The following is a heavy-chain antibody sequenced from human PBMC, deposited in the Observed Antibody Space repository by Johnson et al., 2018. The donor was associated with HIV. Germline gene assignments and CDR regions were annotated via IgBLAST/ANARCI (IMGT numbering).Heavy chain of an antibody. V-gene: IGHV3-30*02. D-gene: IGHD1-26*01. CDR1: GFTFSDYY. Sequence: QVQLVESGGGLVKPGGSLRLSCAASGFTFSDYYMNWIRQAPGKGLEWVAFIRYDGSNKYYDGNNKYYADSVKGRFTISRDNAKNTLYLQMNSLRDEDTAVYYCVTADRGSAWGQGTTVTVSS. J-gene: IGHJ3*01. CDR2: IRYDGSNKYYDGNNK. CDR3: VTADRGSA.